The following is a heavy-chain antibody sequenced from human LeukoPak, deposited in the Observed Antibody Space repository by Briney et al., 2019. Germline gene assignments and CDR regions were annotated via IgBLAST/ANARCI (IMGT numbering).Heavy chain of an antibody. CDR3: AKDSRHGTTGDY. CDR2: IHYDGINK. CDR1: GFTFSISA. V-gene: IGHV3-30*02. D-gene: IGHD1-14*01. Sequence: GGSLRLSCTASGFTFSISALHWVRQAPGKGLEWVAFIHYDGINKYYADSVKGRFTISRDNSKNTLYLQMNSLRAEDTAVYYCAKDSRHGTTGDYWGQGTLVTVSS. J-gene: IGHJ4*02.